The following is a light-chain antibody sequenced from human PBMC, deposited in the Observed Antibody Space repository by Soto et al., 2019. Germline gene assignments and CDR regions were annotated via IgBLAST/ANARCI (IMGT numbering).Light chain of an antibody. V-gene: IGLV2-14*01. Sequence: QSVLTQPASVSGSLGQSITISCTGTSSDVGAYNYVSWYQQQPGKAPKLMISEVSNRPSGVSNRFSGSKSGNTASLIISGLQAEDEADYYCSSYTSSNTLIFGGGTKVTVL. J-gene: IGLJ2*01. CDR1: SSDVGAYNY. CDR2: EVS. CDR3: SSYTSSNTLI.